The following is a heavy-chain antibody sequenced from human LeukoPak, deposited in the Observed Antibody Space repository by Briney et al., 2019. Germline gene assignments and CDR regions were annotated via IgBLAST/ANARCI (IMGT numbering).Heavy chain of an antibody. Sequence: ASVKVSCKASGCTFTGYYMHWVRQAPGQGLEWMGWINTNSGGTNYAQKFQGRVTMTRDTSISTAYTELSRLRSDDTAVYYCARDRQEYSYGANFDYWGQGTLVTVSS. V-gene: IGHV1-2*02. D-gene: IGHD5-18*01. CDR1: GCTFTGYY. CDR2: INTNSGGT. J-gene: IGHJ4*02. CDR3: ARDRQEYSYGANFDY.